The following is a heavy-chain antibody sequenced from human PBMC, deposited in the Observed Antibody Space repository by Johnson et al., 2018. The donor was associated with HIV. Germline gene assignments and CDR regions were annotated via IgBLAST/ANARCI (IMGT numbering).Heavy chain of an antibody. CDR2: IKQDGSEK. Sequence: EKLVESGGGVVQPGRSLRLSCAASGFTFSSYWMSWVRQAPGKGLEWVANIKQDGSEKYYVDSVKGRFTISRDNAKNSLYLQMNSLRAEDTAVYYCASSNVVGYSNYPDAFDIWGQGTMVTVSS. CDR3: ASSNVVGYSNYPDAFDI. D-gene: IGHD6-13*01. J-gene: IGHJ3*02. CDR1: GFTFSSYW. V-gene: IGHV3-7*05.